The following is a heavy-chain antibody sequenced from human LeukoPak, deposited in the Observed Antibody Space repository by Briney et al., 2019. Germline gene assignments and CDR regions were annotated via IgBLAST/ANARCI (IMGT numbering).Heavy chain of an antibody. D-gene: IGHD3-22*01. Sequence: PSQTLSLTCNVSGDFISSGGHSWSWIRQRPGRGLEWFGDIYHSGSTYCMPSLKSRLTISVDTSKNQFSLRLYSVTAADTAVYYCARGTRTFYYDSSGSHFDYWGQGTLVTVSS. CDR1: GDFISSGGHS. CDR2: IYHSGST. CDR3: ARGTRTFYYDSSGSHFDY. V-gene: IGHV4-31*03. J-gene: IGHJ4*02.